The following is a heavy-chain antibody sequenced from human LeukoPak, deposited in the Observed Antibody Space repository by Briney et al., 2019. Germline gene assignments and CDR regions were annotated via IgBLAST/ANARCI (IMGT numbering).Heavy chain of an antibody. J-gene: IGHJ4*02. Sequence: GASVKVSCKASGYTFTSYGISWVRQAPGQGLEWMGWISAYNGNTNYAQKLQGRVTMTTDTSTSTVYMELSSLRSEDTAVYYCARDLYYYRHLPDYWGQGTLVTVSS. CDR1: GYTFTSYG. CDR2: ISAYNGNT. D-gene: IGHD3-10*01. CDR3: ARDLYYYRHLPDY. V-gene: IGHV1-18*01.